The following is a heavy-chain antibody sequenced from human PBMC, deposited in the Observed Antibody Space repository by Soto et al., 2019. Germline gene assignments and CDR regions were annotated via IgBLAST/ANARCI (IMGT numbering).Heavy chain of an antibody. Sequence: EVQLLESGGGLVQPGGSLRLSCAASGFTFSSYAMSWVRQALGKGLEWVSAISGSGGSTYYADSVKGRFTISRDNSKNTLYLQMNSLRAEDTAVYYCASIPVVVVAAYDDYWGQGTLVTVSS. CDR3: ASIPVVVVAAYDDY. CDR1: GFTFSSYA. CDR2: ISGSGGST. J-gene: IGHJ4*02. D-gene: IGHD2-15*01. V-gene: IGHV3-23*01.